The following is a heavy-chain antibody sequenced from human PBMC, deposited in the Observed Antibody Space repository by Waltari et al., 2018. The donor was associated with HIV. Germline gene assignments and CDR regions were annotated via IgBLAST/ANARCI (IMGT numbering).Heavy chain of an antibody. CDR3: AQSDTVTTGHGVGY. Sequence: QLQLQESGPGLVKPSETLSLTCTVSGGSISSSSYYWGWIRQPPGKGLEWIGSIYYSGSTYYNPALKSRVTISVDTSKNQFSLKLSSVTAADTAVYYCAQSDTVTTGHGVGYWGQGTLVTVSS. CDR1: GGSISSSSYY. CDR2: IYYSGST. J-gene: IGHJ4*02. D-gene: IGHD4-17*01. V-gene: IGHV4-39*01.